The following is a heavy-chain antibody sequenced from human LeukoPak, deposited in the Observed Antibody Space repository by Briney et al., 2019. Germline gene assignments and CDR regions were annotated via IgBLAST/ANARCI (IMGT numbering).Heavy chain of an antibody. Sequence: ASVKVSCKGSGYTFTGYYMHWVRQAPGQGLEWMGWINPNSGGTNYAQKFQGRVTMTRDTSISTAYMELSRLRSDDTAVYYCARDLEITMIVVADAFDIWGQGTMVTVSS. J-gene: IGHJ3*02. CDR1: GYTFTGYY. CDR2: INPNSGGT. CDR3: ARDLEITMIVVADAFDI. D-gene: IGHD3-22*01. V-gene: IGHV1-2*02.